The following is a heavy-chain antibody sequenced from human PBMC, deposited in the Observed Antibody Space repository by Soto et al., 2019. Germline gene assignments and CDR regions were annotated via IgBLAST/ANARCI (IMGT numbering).Heavy chain of an antibody. CDR3: ARVRPSYSSGSYYFAY. V-gene: IGHV1-8*01. Sequence: ASVKVSCKASGYTFTSYDINWVRQATGQGLEWMGWMNPNSGNTGYAQKFQGRVTMTRNTSISTAYMELSSLRSEDTAVYYCARVRPSYSSGSYYFAYWGQGTLVTLSS. CDR1: GYTFTSYD. CDR2: MNPNSGNT. J-gene: IGHJ4*02. D-gene: IGHD6-19*01.